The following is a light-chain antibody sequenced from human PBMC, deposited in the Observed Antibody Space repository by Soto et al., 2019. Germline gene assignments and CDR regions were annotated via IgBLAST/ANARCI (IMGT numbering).Light chain of an antibody. CDR3: QQYNVYSPT. V-gene: IGKV1-5*03. CDR1: QSISSW. J-gene: IGKJ1*01. Sequence: DIPMTQSPSTLSASVGDRVTITCRASQSISSWLAWYQQKPGKAPNLLIYMASTLESGVPSRFSGSGSGTEFTLTSTSLQPDDFATYYCQQYNVYSPTFGQGTKVEI. CDR2: MAS.